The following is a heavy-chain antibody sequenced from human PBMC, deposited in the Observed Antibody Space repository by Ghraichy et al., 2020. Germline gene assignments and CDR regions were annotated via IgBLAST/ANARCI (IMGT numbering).Heavy chain of an antibody. CDR3: ARVSSLDYPISPTEGGVFDI. V-gene: IGHV3-53*01. J-gene: IGHJ3*02. CDR2: IYSGGST. D-gene: IGHD3-16*01. CDR1: GFTVSSNY. Sequence: GGSLRLSCAASGFTVSSNYMSWVRQAPGKGLEWVSVIYSGGSTYYADSVKGRFTISRDNSKNTLYLQMNSLRAEDTAVYYCARVSSLDYPISPTEGGVFDIWDQGTMVTVSS.